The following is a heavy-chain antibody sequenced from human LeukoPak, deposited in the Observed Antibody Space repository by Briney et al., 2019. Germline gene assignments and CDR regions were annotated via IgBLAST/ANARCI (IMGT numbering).Heavy chain of an antibody. D-gene: IGHD2-2*01. J-gene: IGHJ4*02. CDR2: IFSGGST. V-gene: IGHV3-66*04. Sequence: GGSLRLSCAASGFTVSSNYMSWVRQAPGKGLEWVSLIFSGGSTYYADSVKGRFTISRGNSRNTLYLQMNSLRAEDTAVYYRARQGSCSGTSCSVGSGGEGAFDYWGQGTLVAVSS. CDR1: GFTVSSNY. CDR3: ARQGSCSGTSCSVGSGGEGAFDY.